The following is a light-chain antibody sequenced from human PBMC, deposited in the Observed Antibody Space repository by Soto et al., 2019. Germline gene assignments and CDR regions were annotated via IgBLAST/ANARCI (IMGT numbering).Light chain of an antibody. CDR3: QVWDSSIVV. CDR2: RDS. CDR1: SIGRKN. J-gene: IGLJ2*01. Sequence: SYELTQQLSVSVALGQTARITCGGNSIGRKNVHGYQQKPGQAPVLVIYRDSNRPSGIPERFSGFNSGNTATLAISRAQAGDEADYYCQVWDSSIVVFGGGTKLTVL. V-gene: IGLV3-9*01.